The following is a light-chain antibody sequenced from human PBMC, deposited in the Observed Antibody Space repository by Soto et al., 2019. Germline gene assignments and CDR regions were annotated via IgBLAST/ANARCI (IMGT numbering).Light chain of an antibody. V-gene: IGLV1-51*01. CDR2: DNT. Sequence: QSVLTQPPSVSAAPGQRVTISCFGGTSSIGNNFVSWYQQLPGTAPKLLIYDNTQRPSGIPDRFSGSKSGTSATLAITGLQTGDEADYYCATWDTSLSAAVFGGGTKLTVL. J-gene: IGLJ3*02. CDR1: TSSIGNNF. CDR3: ATWDTSLSAAV.